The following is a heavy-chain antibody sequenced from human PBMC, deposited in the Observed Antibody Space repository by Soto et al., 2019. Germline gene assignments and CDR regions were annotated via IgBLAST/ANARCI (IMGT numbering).Heavy chain of an antibody. CDR2: IIPIFGTA. D-gene: IGHD4-17*01. CDR1: GGTFSSYA. CDR3: ASPYGDVFPHYYYGMDV. J-gene: IGHJ6*02. Sequence: QVQLVQSGAEVKKPGSSVKVSCKASGGTFSSYAISWVRQAPGQGLEWMGGIIPIFGTANYAQKFQGRVTITADESTSTAYMELSSLRSEDTAVYYCASPYGDVFPHYYYGMDVWGQGTTVTVSS. V-gene: IGHV1-69*01.